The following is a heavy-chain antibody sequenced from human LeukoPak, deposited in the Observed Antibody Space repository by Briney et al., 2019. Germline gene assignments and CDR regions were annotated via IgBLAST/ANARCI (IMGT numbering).Heavy chain of an antibody. D-gene: IGHD6-19*01. CDR1: GFTFSSYW. J-gene: IGHJ5*02. CDR3: AREGESSGMSWFDP. Sequence: GGSLRLSCAASGFTFSSYWMSWVRQAPGKGLEWVANIKQDGSEKYYVDSVKGRFTISRDNAKNSLYLRMNSLRAEDTAVYYCAREGESSGMSWFDPWGQGTLVTVSS. V-gene: IGHV3-7*01. CDR2: IKQDGSEK.